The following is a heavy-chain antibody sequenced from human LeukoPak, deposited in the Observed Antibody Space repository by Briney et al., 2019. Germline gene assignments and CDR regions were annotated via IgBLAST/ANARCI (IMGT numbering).Heavy chain of an antibody. CDR2: IYYSGST. V-gene: IGHV4-59*01. CDR1: GGSISSYY. D-gene: IGHD5-12*01. Sequence: SETLSLTCTVSGGSISSYYWSWIRQPPGKELEWIGYIYYSGSTYYNPSLKSRVTISVDTSKNQLSLKLSSVTAADTAVYYCASMSAYDYFFNYWGQGTLVTVSS. J-gene: IGHJ4*02. CDR3: ASMSAYDYFFNY.